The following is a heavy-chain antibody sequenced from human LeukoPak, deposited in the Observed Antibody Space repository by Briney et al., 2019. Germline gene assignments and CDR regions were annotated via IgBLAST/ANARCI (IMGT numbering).Heavy chain of an antibody. V-gene: IGHV3-7*01. Sequence: GGSLRLSCAASGSTFRSYWMTWVRQAPGKGLEWVADIKQDGSEKYYVDSVKGRLTISRDNAKNSLYLQMNSLRAEDTAVYYCARVEGTTGYYNYYYMDVWGKGTTVTVSS. D-gene: IGHD1-14*01. CDR2: IKQDGSEK. CDR3: ARVEGTTGYYNYYYMDV. J-gene: IGHJ6*03. CDR1: GSTFRSYW.